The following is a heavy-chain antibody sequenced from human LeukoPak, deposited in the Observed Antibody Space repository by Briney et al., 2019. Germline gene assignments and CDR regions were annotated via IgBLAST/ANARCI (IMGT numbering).Heavy chain of an antibody. CDR1: GLTFSSYA. J-gene: IGHJ4*02. Sequence: AGGSLRLSCAASGLTFSSYAMSWVRQAPGKGLEWVSGISATGGNTYYADSVRGRFTISRDNSKNTLSLQMNSLRAEDTAVYYCAKARGVAVAGTGDFDYWGQGTLVTVSS. CDR3: AKARGVAVAGTGDFDY. CDR2: ISATGGNT. V-gene: IGHV3-23*01. D-gene: IGHD6-19*01.